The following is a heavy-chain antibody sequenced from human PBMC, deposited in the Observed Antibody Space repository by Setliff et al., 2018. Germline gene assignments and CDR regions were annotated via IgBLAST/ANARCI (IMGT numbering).Heavy chain of an antibody. V-gene: IGHV4-61*09. CDR2: IYTSGST. CDR1: GGSLSSYNY. Sequence: SETLSLTCTVSGGSLSSYNYWSWIRQPAGKGLEWIGHIYTSGSTNYNPSLKSRVTISVDTSKNQFSLKLSSVTAADTAVYYCARHGDYDILTGYYNPSYYYYMDVWGKGTTVTVSS. J-gene: IGHJ6*03. CDR3: ARHGDYDILTGYYNPSYYYYMDV. D-gene: IGHD3-9*01.